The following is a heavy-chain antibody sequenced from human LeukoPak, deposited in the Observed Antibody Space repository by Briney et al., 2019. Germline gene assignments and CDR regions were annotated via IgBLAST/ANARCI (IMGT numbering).Heavy chain of an antibody. CDR1: GGSFSGYY. V-gene: IGHV4-34*09. CDR3: ATCIAAAGTFPY. CDR2: IYYSGST. J-gene: IGHJ4*02. D-gene: IGHD6-13*01. Sequence: SETLSLTCAVYGGSFSGYYWSWIRQPPGKGLEWIGYIYYSGSTYYNPSLKSRVTISVDTSKNQFSLKLSSVTAADTAVYYCATCIAAAGTFPYWGQGTLVTVSS.